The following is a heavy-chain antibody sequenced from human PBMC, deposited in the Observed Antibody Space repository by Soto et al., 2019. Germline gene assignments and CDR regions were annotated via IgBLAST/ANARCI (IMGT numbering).Heavy chain of an antibody. CDR1: GGSISSGYYY. D-gene: IGHD6-13*01. J-gene: IGHJ4*02. V-gene: IGHV4-30-4*01. CDR2: IYYSGST. CDR3: ARYIAAAGILWDY. Sequence: SETLSLTCTVSGGSISSGYYYWSWIRQPPGKGLEWIGYIYYSGSTYYNPSLKSRVTISVDTSKNQFSLKLSSVTAADTAVYYCARYIAAAGILWDYWGQGTLVTVSS.